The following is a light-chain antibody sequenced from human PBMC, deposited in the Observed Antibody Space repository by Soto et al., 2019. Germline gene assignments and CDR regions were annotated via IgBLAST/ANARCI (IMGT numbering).Light chain of an antibody. CDR2: DAS. CDR1: QSVSSY. J-gene: IGKJ1*01. CDR3: HQRQSWPRT. V-gene: IGKV3-11*01. Sequence: EMVLTQSPVTLSVSPGERATLSCRASQSVSSYLAWYQQKPGQAPRLLIYDASNRATGIPARFSGSGSGTDFTLTISDVQPEDFAVYYCHQRQSWPRTFGQGTKLDI.